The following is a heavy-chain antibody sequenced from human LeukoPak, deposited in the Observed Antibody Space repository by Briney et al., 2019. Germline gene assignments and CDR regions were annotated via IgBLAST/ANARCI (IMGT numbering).Heavy chain of an antibody. CDR2: INPNSGGT. D-gene: IGHD3-10*01. CDR1: GYTFTGYY. Sequence: ASVKVSCKASGYTFTGYYMHWVRQAPGQGLEWMGWINPNSGGTNYAQKFQGRVTMTRDTSISTAYMELSRLRSDDTAVYCCARAYVRGSGSYSFGYWGQGTLVTVSS. V-gene: IGHV1-2*02. J-gene: IGHJ4*02. CDR3: ARAYVRGSGSYSFGY.